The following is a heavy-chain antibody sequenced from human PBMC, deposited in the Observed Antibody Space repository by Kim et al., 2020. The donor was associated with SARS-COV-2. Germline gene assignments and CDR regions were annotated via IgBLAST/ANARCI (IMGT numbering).Heavy chain of an antibody. CDR3: ARDRSGSDFWSGYYHPDAFDI. CDR1: GGSISSYY. CDR2: IYYSGST. V-gene: IGHV4-59*01. Sequence: SETLSLTCTVSGGSISSYYWSWIRQPPGKGLEWIGYIYYSGSTNYNPSLKSRVTISVDTSKNQFSLKLSSVTAADTAVYYCARDRSGSDFWSGYYHPDAFDIWGQGTMVTVSS. J-gene: IGHJ3*02. D-gene: IGHD3-3*01.